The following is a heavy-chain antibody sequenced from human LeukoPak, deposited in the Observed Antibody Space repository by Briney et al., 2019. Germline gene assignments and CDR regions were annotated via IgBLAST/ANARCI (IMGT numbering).Heavy chain of an antibody. CDR3: ARQGEGTTDY. V-gene: IGHV3-23*01. D-gene: IGHD2/OR15-2a*01. J-gene: IGHJ4*02. CDR1: GFTFNTYG. Sequence: GGSLRLSCAASGFTFNTYGMNWVRQAPGKGLEWVSIISSSGSDTYYADSVKGRFTIARDNPQNTLHLQMNILRADDTAIYYCARQGEGTTDYWGQGTLVTVSS. CDR2: ISSSGSDT.